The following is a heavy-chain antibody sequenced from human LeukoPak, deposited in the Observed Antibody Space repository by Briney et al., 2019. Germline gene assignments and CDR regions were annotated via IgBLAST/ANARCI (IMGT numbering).Heavy chain of an antibody. CDR2: VRPEGTTT. CDR3: ARDLDWILFDY. CDR1: GFTFSTYW. D-gene: IGHD3-9*01. Sequence: PGGSLRLSCAASGFTFSTYWMHWVRQASGKGLVWVSRVRPEGTTTAYADSVKGRFTISGDNAKNTLFLQMNSLSAEDTAVYYCARDLDWILFDYWGQGTLVTVSS. V-gene: IGHV3-74*03. J-gene: IGHJ4*02.